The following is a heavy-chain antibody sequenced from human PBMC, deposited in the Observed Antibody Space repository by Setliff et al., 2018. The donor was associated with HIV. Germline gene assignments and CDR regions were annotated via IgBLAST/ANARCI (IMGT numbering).Heavy chain of an antibody. CDR1: GPSINIHY. V-gene: IGHV4-59*11. CDR2: IYSTGST. D-gene: IGHD2-2*01. CDR3: ARHNCGTTACYGVVV. J-gene: IGHJ3*01. Sequence: PSETLSLTCTVSGPSINIHYWSWIRQSPGKAFEWIGYIYSTGSTNYNPSLQSRVTISMVASRNQFSLKVTSVTAADTAVYYCARHNCGTTACYGVVVWGQGTMVTVSS.